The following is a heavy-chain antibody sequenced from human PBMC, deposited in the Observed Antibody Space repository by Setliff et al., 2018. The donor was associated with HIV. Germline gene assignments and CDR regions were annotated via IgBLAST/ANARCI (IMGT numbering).Heavy chain of an antibody. J-gene: IGHJ3*02. CDR2: ISSRGDTI. CDR1: GFTFSSYE. D-gene: IGHD2-21*01. V-gene: IGHV3-48*03. CDR3: AKLLGNGGNSDPFDI. Sequence: PGGSLRLSCAASGFTFSSYEFNWVRQAPGKGLEWVSYISSRGDTIYDADSVKGRFTISRDNSKESLYLQMNSLTTEDTALYYCAKLLGNGGNSDPFDIWGQGTTVTVSS.